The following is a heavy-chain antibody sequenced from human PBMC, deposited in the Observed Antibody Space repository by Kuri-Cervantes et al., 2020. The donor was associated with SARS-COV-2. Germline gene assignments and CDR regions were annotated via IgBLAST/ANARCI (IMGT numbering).Heavy chain of an antibody. CDR3: ARGAVVRGPKYYSDY. Sequence: SETLSLTCTVSGGSISSHYGSWIRQPPGKGLEWIGYIYYSGSTNYNPSLKSRVTISVDTSKNQFSLKLSSVTAADTAVYYCARGAVVRGPKYYSDYWGQGTLVTVSS. J-gene: IGHJ4*02. CDR2: IYYSGST. CDR1: GGSISSHY. D-gene: IGHD3-10*01. V-gene: IGHV4-59*11.